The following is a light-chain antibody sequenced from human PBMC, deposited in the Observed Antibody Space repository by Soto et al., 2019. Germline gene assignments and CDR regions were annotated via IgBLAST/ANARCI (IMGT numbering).Light chain of an antibody. CDR1: SGHSTYA. CDR2: VNSDGSH. CDR3: QPWDTVIQKV. Sequence: QSVLTQSPSASASLGASVKLTCTLSSGHSTYAIAWHQQQPEKGPRFLMKVNSDGSHIKGDGIPDRFSGSSSGSERYLTIPTLQSEDEANYYCQPWDTVIQKVFGGGTKLTVL. J-gene: IGLJ2*01. V-gene: IGLV4-69*01.